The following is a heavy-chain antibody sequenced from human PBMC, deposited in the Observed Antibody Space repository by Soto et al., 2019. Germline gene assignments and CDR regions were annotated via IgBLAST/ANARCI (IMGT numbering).Heavy chain of an antibody. V-gene: IGHV3-30-3*01. CDR2: ISYDGSNK. CDR3: ARVRAVAYGFDP. J-gene: IGHJ5*02. CDR1: GFTFSSYA. Sequence: QVQLVESGGGVVQPGRSLRLSCAASGFTFSSYAMHWVRQAPGKGLEWVAVISYDGSNKYYADSVKGRFTISRDNSKNPLYLQMNSLRAEDTAVYYCARVRAVAYGFDPWGQGTLVTVSS. D-gene: IGHD6-19*01.